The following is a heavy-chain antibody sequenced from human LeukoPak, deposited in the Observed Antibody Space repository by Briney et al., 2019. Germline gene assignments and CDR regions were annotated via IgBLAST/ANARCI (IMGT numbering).Heavy chain of an antibody. CDR2: IYHSGSP. J-gene: IGHJ6*03. CDR3: ARQGEHSGTYYYMDV. CDR1: GYSISSGYY. V-gene: IGHV4-38-2*01. Sequence: SETLSLTCAVSGYSISSGYYWGWIRQPPGKGLEWIGSIYHSGSPYYNPSLKSRVTISVDTSKNQFSLKLSSVTAADTAVYYCARQGEHSGTYYYMDVWGKGTTVTVSS. D-gene: IGHD1-26*01.